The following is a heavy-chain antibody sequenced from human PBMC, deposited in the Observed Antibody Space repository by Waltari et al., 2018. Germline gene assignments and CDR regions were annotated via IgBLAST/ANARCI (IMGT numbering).Heavy chain of an antibody. CDR3: ARQSDILTGYYSWFDP. D-gene: IGHD3-9*01. CDR2: IYYSGSY. J-gene: IGHJ5*02. CDR1: GGSISSSSYY. V-gene: IGHV4-39*07. Sequence: QLQLQESGPGLVKPSETLSLTCTVSGGSISSSSYYWGWIRQPPGKGLEWIGSIYYSGSYYYSPALEGRVTISVDTSKNQFSLKLSSVTAADTAVYYCARQSDILTGYYSWFDPWGQGTLVTVSS.